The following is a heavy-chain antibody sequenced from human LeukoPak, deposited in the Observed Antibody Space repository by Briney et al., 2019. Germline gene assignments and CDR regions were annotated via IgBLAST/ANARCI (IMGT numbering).Heavy chain of an antibody. CDR3: ARETGAFDY. Sequence: GGSLRLSCAASGFTFSSYGMHWVRQAPGKGLEWVAFIRYDGSNKYYADSVKGRLTISRDNAKNSLYLQMNSLRAEDTAVYYCARETGAFDYWGQGTLVTVSP. CDR1: GFTFSSYG. V-gene: IGHV3-30*02. CDR2: IRYDGSNK. J-gene: IGHJ4*02. D-gene: IGHD7-27*01.